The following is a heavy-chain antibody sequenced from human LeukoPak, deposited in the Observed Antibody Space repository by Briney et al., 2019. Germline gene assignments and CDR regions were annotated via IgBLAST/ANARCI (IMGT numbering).Heavy chain of an antibody. V-gene: IGHV4-4*07. CDR3: AREPTPVPHFDY. J-gene: IGHJ4*02. Sequence: SETLSLTCTVSGGSISSYYWSWIRQPAGKGLEWIGRIYTSGSTNYNPSLKSRVTISVDTSKNQFSLKLSSVTAADTAVYYCAREPTPVPHFDYWGQGTLVTVSS. CDR2: IYTSGST. CDR1: GGSISSYY.